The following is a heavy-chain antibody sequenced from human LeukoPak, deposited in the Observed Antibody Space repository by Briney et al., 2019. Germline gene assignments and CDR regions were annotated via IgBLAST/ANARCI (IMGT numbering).Heavy chain of an antibody. Sequence: GRSLRLSCAASGFTFDDYAMHWVRQAPGKGLEWVSGISWNSGSIGYADSVKGRFTISRDSAKNSLYLQMNSLRAEDTALYYCAKDIATGNRLYYFDYWGQGTLVTVSS. V-gene: IGHV3-9*01. J-gene: IGHJ4*02. CDR1: GFTFDDYA. CDR2: ISWNSGSI. D-gene: IGHD1-14*01. CDR3: AKDIATGNRLYYFDY.